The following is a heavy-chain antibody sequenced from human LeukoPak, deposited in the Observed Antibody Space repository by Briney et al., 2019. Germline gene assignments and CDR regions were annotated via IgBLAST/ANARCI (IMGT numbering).Heavy chain of an antibody. D-gene: IGHD2-21*02. CDR1: GLTFRNYE. CDR3: ARDPEVTTDSSGGFDY. V-gene: IGHV3-48*03. Sequence: GGSLRLSCGASGLTFRNYEMNWVRQAPGKGLEWISYLSDSGTTKNYADSVKGRFAVSRDNAKNSLYLQMNSLRAEDTAVYYCARDPEVTTDSSGGFDYWGQGTRVTVSS. CDR2: LSDSGTTK. J-gene: IGHJ4*02.